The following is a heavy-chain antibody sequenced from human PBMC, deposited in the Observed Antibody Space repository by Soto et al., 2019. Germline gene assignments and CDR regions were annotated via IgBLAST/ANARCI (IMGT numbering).Heavy chain of an antibody. V-gene: IGHV1-58*01. CDR2: IVVGSGNT. Sequence: QMQLVQSGPEVKKPGTSVKVSCKASGFTFTSSAVQWVRQARGQRLEWIGWIVVGSGNTNYAQKFQERVTITRDMSTSTAYMELSSLRSEDTAVYYCAADPRGDILTGYYPYYYGMDVWGQGTTVTVSS. CDR3: AADPRGDILTGYYPYYYGMDV. CDR1: GFTFTSSA. J-gene: IGHJ6*02. D-gene: IGHD3-9*01.